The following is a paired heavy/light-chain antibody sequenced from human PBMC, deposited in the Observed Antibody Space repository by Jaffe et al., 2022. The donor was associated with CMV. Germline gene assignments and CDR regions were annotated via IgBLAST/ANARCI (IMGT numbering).Heavy chain of an antibody. J-gene: IGHJ4*02. Sequence: QVRLVQSGAEVKKPGASVRVSCEVSGYSFTGYYMHWVRQAPGQGLEWMGWVNPYKGDTKHARKFQGRVTMATDTSVSTAYMELSRLTSDDTALYYCVRGGYILESELLLDYWGQGTLVTVSS. CDR2: VNPYKGDT. D-gene: IGHD1-7*01. CDR3: VRGGYILESELLLDY. V-gene: IGHV1-2*02. CDR1: GYSFTGYY.
Light chain of an antibody. CDR3: QQYISDFPSYT. J-gene: IGKJ2*01. V-gene: IGKV1-5*03. Sequence: DIQMTQSPSTLSASVGDRVTITCRASQSIGIWLAWFQQKPGRAPNLLIFKASALESGVPSRFSGSGSGTEFTLTISSLQPDDFATYYCQQYISDFPSYTFGQGTKLEIK. CDR1: QSIGIW. CDR2: KAS.